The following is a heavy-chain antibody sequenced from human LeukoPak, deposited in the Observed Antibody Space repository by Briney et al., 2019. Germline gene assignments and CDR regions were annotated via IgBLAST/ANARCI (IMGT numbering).Heavy chain of an antibody. CDR3: ARDRNSGSFDY. J-gene: IGHJ4*02. CDR2: FYNSGNT. D-gene: IGHD3-10*01. V-gene: IGHV4-59*06. Sequence: SETLSLTCTVSGASISSYYWSWIRQPPGKGLEYIGYFYNSGNTYYNPSLKSRVTISVDTSKNQFSLKLSSVTAADTAVYYCARDRNSGSFDYWGQGTLVTVSS. CDR1: GASISSYY.